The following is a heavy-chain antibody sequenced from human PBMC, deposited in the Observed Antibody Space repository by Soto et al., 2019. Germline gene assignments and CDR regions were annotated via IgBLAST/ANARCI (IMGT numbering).Heavy chain of an antibody. J-gene: IGHJ4*02. CDR3: AREKGANHLGEFGP. D-gene: IGHD3-16*01. CDR1: GGSISSSSYY. V-gene: IGHV4-39*01. CDR2: IYYSGST. Sequence: SETLSLTCTVSGGSISSSSYYWGWIRQPPGKGLEWIGSIYYSGSTYYNPSLKSRVTISVDTSKNQFSLKLSSVTAADTAVYYCAREKGANHLGEFGPWGQGTLVTVSS.